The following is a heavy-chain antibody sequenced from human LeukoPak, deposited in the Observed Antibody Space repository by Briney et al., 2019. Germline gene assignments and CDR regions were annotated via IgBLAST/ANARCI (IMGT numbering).Heavy chain of an antibody. CDR2: IYHSGST. CDR1: GYSISSGYY. V-gene: IGHV4-38-2*02. D-gene: IGHD3-3*01. CDR3: ARDGGITIFGVALDY. Sequence: SETLSLTCTVSGYSISSGYYWGWIRPPPGKGLEWIGSIYHSGSTYYNPSLKSRVTISVDTSKNQFSLKLSSVTAADTAVYYCARDGGITIFGVALDYWGQGTLVTVSS. J-gene: IGHJ4*02.